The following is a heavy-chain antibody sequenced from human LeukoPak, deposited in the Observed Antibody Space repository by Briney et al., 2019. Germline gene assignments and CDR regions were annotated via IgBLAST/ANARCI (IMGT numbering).Heavy chain of an antibody. CDR3: ARAGGAGLLWFGEFPSDAFDI. J-gene: IGHJ3*02. CDR1: GYTFPGYY. Sequence: GASVKVSFKASGYTFPGYYMHWVRQAPGQGLEWMGWINPNSGGTNYAQKFQGWVTMTRDTAISTAYMELSRLRSDDTAVYYCARAGGAGLLWFGEFPSDAFDIWGQGTMVTVSS. D-gene: IGHD3-10*01. CDR2: INPNSGGT. V-gene: IGHV1-2*04.